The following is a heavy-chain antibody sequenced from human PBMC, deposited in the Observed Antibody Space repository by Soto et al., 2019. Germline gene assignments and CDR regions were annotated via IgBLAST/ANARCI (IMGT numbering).Heavy chain of an antibody. Sequence: TLSLTCTVSGCSISSGGYYWRWIRKHPGKGLEWIGYIYYSGSTYYNPSLKSRVTISVDTSKNQFSLKLRSLRSDDTAVYYCARDHKSRIQLWLVPYYYYGMDVWGQGTTVNVS. CDR3: ARDHKSRIQLWLVPYYYYGMDV. D-gene: IGHD5-18*01. CDR2: IYYSGST. J-gene: IGHJ6*02. V-gene: IGHV4-31*03. CDR1: GCSISSGGYY.